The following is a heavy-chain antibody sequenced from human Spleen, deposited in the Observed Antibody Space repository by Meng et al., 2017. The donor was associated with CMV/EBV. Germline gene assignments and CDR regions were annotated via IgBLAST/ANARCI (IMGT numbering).Heavy chain of an antibody. J-gene: IGHJ5*02. CDR1: GFTFSSYA. CDR3: ARDYYGSGQLDP. Sequence: GESLKISCVGSGFTFSSYAMHWVRQAPGKGLEWVAVISYDGSNKYYADSVKGRFTISRDNSKNTLYLQMNSLRAEDTAVYYCARDYYGSGQLDPWGQGTLVTVSS. CDR2: ISYDGSNK. D-gene: IGHD3-10*01. V-gene: IGHV3-30-3*01.